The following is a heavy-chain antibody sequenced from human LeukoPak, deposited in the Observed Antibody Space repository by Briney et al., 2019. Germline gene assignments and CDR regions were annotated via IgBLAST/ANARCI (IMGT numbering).Heavy chain of an antibody. V-gene: IGHV1-69*01. D-gene: IGHD6-19*01. J-gene: IGHJ4*02. CDR2: IIPIFGTA. Sequence: SVKVSCKASGGTFSSYAISWVRQAPGQGLEWMGGIIPIFGTANYAQKFQGRVTITADESTSTAYMELSSLRSGDTAVYYCARGGRSGWSLLLDYWGQGTLVTVSS. CDR3: ARGGRSGWSLLLDY. CDR1: GGTFSSYA.